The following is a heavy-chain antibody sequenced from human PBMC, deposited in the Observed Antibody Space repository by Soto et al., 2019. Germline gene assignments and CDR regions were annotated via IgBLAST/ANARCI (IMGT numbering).Heavy chain of an antibody. CDR1: GGSFSTYY. CDR3: ARDRGSITTGDGTLDI. J-gene: IGHJ3*02. CDR2: VSYSGTT. V-gene: IGHV4-59*01. D-gene: IGHD4-17*01. Sequence: SETLSLTCTISGGSFSTYYWSWIRQPPGKGLEWIGFVSYSGTTNYNPSLKSRVTISLDTSKNAFSLKLRSASAADTAVYYCARDRGSITTGDGTLDIWGPGTMVTV.